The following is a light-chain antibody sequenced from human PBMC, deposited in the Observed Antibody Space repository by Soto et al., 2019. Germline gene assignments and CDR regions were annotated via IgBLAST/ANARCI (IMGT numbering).Light chain of an antibody. J-gene: IGKJ1*01. V-gene: IGKV3-11*01. CDR1: QNVRTF. Sequence: EVGVTQSPATLSLSPGERATLSCRASQNVRTFLAWYQQKPCQAPRLLIYGASNRATGIPARFSGSGSGTDFTLTISSLEPEDFAVYYCQQHSHWPPWTFGQGTRVEIQ. CDR2: GAS. CDR3: QQHSHWPPWT.